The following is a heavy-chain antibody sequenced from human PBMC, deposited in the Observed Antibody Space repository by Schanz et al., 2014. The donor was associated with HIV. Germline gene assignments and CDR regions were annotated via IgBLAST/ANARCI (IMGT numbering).Heavy chain of an antibody. CDR1: GFTFRTHG. J-gene: IGHJ3*02. CDR2: ISYDGSIK. Sequence: QVQLVESGGGVVQPGRSLRLSCAASGFTFRTHGIHWVRQAPAKGLEWVAGISYDGSIKEYADSVKGRLTISRDDSKNTVYLQMNSLRAEDTAVYYCARDPQKSFDIWGQGTMVIVSS. CDR3: ARDPQKSFDI. V-gene: IGHV3-30*03.